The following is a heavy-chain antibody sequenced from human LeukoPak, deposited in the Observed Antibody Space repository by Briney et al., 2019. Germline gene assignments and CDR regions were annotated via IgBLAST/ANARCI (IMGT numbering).Heavy chain of an antibody. V-gene: IGHV1-46*01. Sequence: ASVEVSCKASGYTFTSYYMHWVRQAPGQGLEWMGIINPSGGSTSCAQKFQGRVTMTRDTSTGTVYMELSSLRSEDTAVYYCAREAGGDYVWGSYRPGAFDIWGQGTMVTVSS. CDR2: INPSGGST. D-gene: IGHD3-16*02. J-gene: IGHJ3*02. CDR3: AREAGGDYVWGSYRPGAFDI. CDR1: GYTFTSYY.